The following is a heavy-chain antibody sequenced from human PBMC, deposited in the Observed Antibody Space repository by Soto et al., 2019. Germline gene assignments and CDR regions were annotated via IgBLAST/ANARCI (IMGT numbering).Heavy chain of an antibody. J-gene: IGHJ5*02. Sequence: ASVKVSCKASGYTFPSYGISWVRQAPGQGLEWMGWISAYSGNTNYAQKLQGRVTMTTDTSTSTAYMELRSLRSDDTAVYYCARDLGCSSTSCYTRFDPWGQGTLVTVSS. CDR2: ISAYSGNT. D-gene: IGHD2-2*02. CDR3: ARDLGCSSTSCYTRFDP. V-gene: IGHV1-18*01. CDR1: GYTFPSYG.